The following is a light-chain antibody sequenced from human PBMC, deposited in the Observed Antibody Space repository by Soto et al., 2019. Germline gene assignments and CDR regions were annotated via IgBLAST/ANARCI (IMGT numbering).Light chain of an antibody. CDR1: SRHSDYA. J-gene: IGLJ2*01. V-gene: IGLV4-69*01. Sequence: QSVLTQSPSASASLGASVKLTCTLSSRHSDYAIVWHQQQPEKGPRYLMKVNSDGSHNKGDGIPHRFSGSSSGAERYLTISSLQSEDEADYFCQAWDTGIRVVFGGGTKLTVL. CDR3: QAWDTGIRVV. CDR2: VNSDGSH.